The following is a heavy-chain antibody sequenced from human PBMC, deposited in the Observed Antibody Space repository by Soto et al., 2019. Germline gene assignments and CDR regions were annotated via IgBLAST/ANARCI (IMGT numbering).Heavy chain of an antibody. J-gene: IGHJ6*02. CDR3: AILHPYDFWSGYYVPCYYHGIDV. V-gene: IGHV5-10-1*01. CDR2: IDPSASYN. CDR1: GYRFTSYW. D-gene: IGHD3-3*01. Sequence: GESLKISCMGSGYRFTSYWISWVRQIHGKGMERLGRIDPSASYNNYSKSFQGHVTLSPDNSISNAYLKWNSLKASVTARYYLAILHPYDFWSGYYVPCYYHGIDVWGQGTTVTVS.